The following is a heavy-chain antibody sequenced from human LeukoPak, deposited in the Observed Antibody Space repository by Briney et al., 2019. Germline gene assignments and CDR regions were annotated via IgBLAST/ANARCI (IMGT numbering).Heavy chain of an antibody. CDR3: AREGGSYYGSGSVGAFDI. J-gene: IGHJ3*02. V-gene: IGHV4-59*01. CDR1: GGSISSYY. CDR2: IYCSGST. Sequence: SETLSLTCTVSGGSISSYYWSWIRQPPGKGLEWIGYIYCSGSTNYNPSLKSRVTISVDTSKNQFSLKLSSVTAADTAVYYCAREGGSYYGSGSVGAFDIWGQGTMVTVSS. D-gene: IGHD3-10*01.